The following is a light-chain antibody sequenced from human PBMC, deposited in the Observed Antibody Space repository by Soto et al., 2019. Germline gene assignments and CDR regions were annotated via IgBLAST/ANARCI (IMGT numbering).Light chain of an antibody. CDR3: QHYVTWPRA. CDR2: DTS. J-gene: IGKJ4*01. Sequence: EVVMTQSPATLSVSPGERATLSCRASRGIGSTLAWYQQKPGQTPRLLIYDTSTRATGVPGRFIGSRSGTEFTLTITSLQSEEFAIYYCQHYVTWPRAFGGGTRVENK. V-gene: IGKV3-15*01. CDR1: RGIGST.